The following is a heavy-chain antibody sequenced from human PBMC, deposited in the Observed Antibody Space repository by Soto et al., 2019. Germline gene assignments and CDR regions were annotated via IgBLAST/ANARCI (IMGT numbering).Heavy chain of an antibody. V-gene: IGHV5-51*01. CDR1: GYRITSSW. D-gene: IGHD3-16*01. Sequence: GESLKISCQGSGYRITSSWIGWVRQMPGKGLEWLGNVYPSDYDVRYSPSYESLITISADTSINTAYLHLLYLKASDTAIYYCTKGATSRFDAWGQGTRVTVSS. CDR2: VYPSDYDV. CDR3: TKGATSRFDA. J-gene: IGHJ4*02.